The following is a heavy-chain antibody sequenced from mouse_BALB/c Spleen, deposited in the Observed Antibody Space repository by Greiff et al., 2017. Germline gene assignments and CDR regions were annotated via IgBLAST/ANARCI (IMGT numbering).Heavy chain of an antibody. J-gene: IGHJ2*01. CDR2: ISSGGSYT. CDR1: GFTFSSYA. Sequence: EVMLVESGGGLVKPGGSLKLSCAASGFTFSSYAMSWVRQTPEKRLEWVATISSGGSYTYYPDSVKGRFTISRDNAKTTLYLQMSSLRSEDTAMYYCARNLDYWGQGTTLTVSS. CDR3: ARNLDY. V-gene: IGHV5-9-1*01.